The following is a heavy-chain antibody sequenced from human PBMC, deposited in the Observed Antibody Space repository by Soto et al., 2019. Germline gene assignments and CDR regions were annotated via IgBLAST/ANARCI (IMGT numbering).Heavy chain of an antibody. J-gene: IGHJ4*02. CDR2: LTADSDDT. D-gene: IGHD1-1*01. CDR1: GFTFSTHT. V-gene: IGHV3-23*01. Sequence: EVQLLESGGTLVQPGGSLRLSCVASGFTFSTHTXXWVRQAPGKGLEWVSRLTADSDDTSYADSIKGRFTISRDNSKNTLYLQMNSLRAEDTAIYYCAKGLDRASLDFWGQGALVTVSS. CDR3: AKGLDRASLDF.